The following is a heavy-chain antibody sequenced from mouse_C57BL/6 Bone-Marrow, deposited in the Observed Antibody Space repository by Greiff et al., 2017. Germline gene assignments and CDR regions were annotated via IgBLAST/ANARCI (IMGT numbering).Heavy chain of an antibody. Sequence: VQLQQSGAELVRPGASVKLSCTASGFNIKDDYMHWVKQRPEQGLAWIGWIDPENGDTEYASKFQGKATITADTSSNTAYLQLSSLPSEDTAVYYCTTRGYYGSSYWYFDVWGTGTTVTVSS. D-gene: IGHD1-1*01. CDR2: IDPENGDT. V-gene: IGHV14-4*01. CDR3: TTRGYYGSSYWYFDV. J-gene: IGHJ1*03. CDR1: GFNIKDDY.